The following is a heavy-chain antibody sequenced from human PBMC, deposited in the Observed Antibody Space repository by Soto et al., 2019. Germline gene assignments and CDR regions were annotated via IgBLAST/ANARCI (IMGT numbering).Heavy chain of an antibody. Sequence: SETLSLTCTVSGGSISSYYWSWIRQPPGKGLEWIGYIYYSGSTNYNPSLKSRVTISVDTSKNQFSLKLSSVTAADTAVYYCAREIFGVVITENWFDPWGQGTLVTVSS. D-gene: IGHD3-3*01. J-gene: IGHJ5*02. CDR1: GGSISSYY. CDR3: AREIFGVVITENWFDP. CDR2: IYYSGST. V-gene: IGHV4-59*12.